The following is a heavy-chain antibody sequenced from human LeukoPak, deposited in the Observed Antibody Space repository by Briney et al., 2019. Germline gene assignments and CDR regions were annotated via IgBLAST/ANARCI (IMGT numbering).Heavy chain of an antibody. D-gene: IGHD3-10*01. Sequence: SETLSLTCSASGGSISSYYWSWIRQPPGKGLEWIGYIYYSGSTNYNPSLKRRVTISVDTSKNQFSLKLSSVTSADTAVYYCARAPVHAGVRGVHIPPYGFDYWGQGTLVTVSS. V-gene: IGHV4-59*01. CDR1: GGSISSYY. J-gene: IGHJ4*02. CDR3: ARAPVHAGVRGVHIPPYGFDY. CDR2: IYYSGST.